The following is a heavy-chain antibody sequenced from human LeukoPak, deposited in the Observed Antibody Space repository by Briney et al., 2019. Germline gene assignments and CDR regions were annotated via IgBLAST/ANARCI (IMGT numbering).Heavy chain of an antibody. CDR1: GFTFSSHA. J-gene: IGHJ4*02. CDR2: ISGSGGST. Sequence: GGSLRLSCAASGFTFSSHAMSWVRQAPRKGLEWVSAISGSGGSTYYADSVKGRFTISRDNSKNTLYLQMNSLRAEDTAVYYCASYGSGSYYPYYFDYWGQGTLVTVSS. D-gene: IGHD3-10*01. V-gene: IGHV3-23*01. CDR3: ASYGSGSYYPYYFDY.